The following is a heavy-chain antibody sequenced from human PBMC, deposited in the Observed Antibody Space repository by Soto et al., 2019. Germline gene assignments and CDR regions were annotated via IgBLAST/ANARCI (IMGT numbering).Heavy chain of an antibody. Sequence: QVRLQESGPGLVKPSETLSLTCNVSGGSIDTYYWSWIRQPPGKGLECIGYIYYSGSTNYNPSLQSRLSLSVDTSKNQFSMKLHSVTAADTAIDYCARGSSNLQFWGQGTLVTVSS. D-gene: IGHD3-10*01. CDR2: IYYSGST. CDR3: ARGSSNLQF. CDR1: GGSIDTYY. V-gene: IGHV4-59*08. J-gene: IGHJ4*02.